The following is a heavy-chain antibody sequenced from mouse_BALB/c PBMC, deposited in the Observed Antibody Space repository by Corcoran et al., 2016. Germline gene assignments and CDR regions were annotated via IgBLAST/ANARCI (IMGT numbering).Heavy chain of an antibody. CDR3: ASDPSWFAY. CDR2: INTYTGEP. CDR1: GYTFTNYG. V-gene: IGHV9-3-1*01. Sequence: QIQLVQSGPELKKPGETVKISCKASGYTFTNYGMNWVKQAPGKGLKWMGWINTYTGEPTYADDFKGRFAFSLETSASTAYLQINNLTNEDTATYFCASDPSWFAYWGQGTLVTVSA. J-gene: IGHJ3*01.